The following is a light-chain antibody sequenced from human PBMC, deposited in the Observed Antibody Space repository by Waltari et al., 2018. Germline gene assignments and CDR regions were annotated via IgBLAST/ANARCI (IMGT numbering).Light chain of an antibody. J-gene: IGLJ3*02. CDR1: ATDLGGYNY. CDR3: CSFTRSSTWV. V-gene: IGLV2-14*01. Sequence: QSALTQPAPVSGSPGQSITISCTGTATDLGGYNYVSWYQQRPGKAPKLIIFDVSSRPSEISSRFSGSKFGNSASLTISGLQPEDEADYYCCSFTRSSTWVFGGGTKLTVL. CDR2: DVS.